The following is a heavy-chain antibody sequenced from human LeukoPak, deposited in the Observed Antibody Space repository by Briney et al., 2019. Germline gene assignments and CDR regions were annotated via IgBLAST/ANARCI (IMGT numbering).Heavy chain of an antibody. CDR3: ARIMVVPAAISHFDY. CDR1: GGSISTYY. J-gene: IGHJ4*02. V-gene: IGHV4-4*07. Sequence: PSETLSLTCTVSGGSISTYYWTWIRQPAGKGLEWIGRIYTGGSTNYNPSLKSRVTMSIDTSKSQFSLKFTSVTAADTAVYYCARIMVVPAAISHFDYWAQGILVTVSS. CDR2: IYTGGST. D-gene: IGHD2-2*02.